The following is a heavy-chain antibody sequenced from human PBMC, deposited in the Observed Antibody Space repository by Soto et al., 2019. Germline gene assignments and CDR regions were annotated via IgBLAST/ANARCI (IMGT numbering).Heavy chain of an antibody. J-gene: IGHJ4*02. Sequence: EVQLVESGGGLVQPGGSLRLYCVGSGFMFDSFAMNWVRQAPGKGLEWVAYINCGSDSIYYAESVKGRFTISRDNARNSLSLQMNSLSDEDTAVYYCAKSGDSAGWGIDFWCQGTLVTVSS. D-gene: IGHD6-19*01. V-gene: IGHV3-48*02. CDR2: INCGSDSI. CDR1: GFMFDSFA. CDR3: AKSGDSAGWGIDF.